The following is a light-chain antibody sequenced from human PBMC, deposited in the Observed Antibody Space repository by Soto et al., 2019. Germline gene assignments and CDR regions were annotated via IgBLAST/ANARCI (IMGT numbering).Light chain of an antibody. V-gene: IGKV3D-20*01. CDR1: QSIRGNY. Sequence: EIVMTQSPATLSLSPVERVVLSCGASQSIRGNYLAWYQQKPGLAPRLLIFDASTRATGIPDRFSGSGSGTDFTLTINRLEPEDSGVYYCQQSGSSPRTFGQGTKVDIK. CDR3: QQSGSSPRT. CDR2: DAS. J-gene: IGKJ1*01.